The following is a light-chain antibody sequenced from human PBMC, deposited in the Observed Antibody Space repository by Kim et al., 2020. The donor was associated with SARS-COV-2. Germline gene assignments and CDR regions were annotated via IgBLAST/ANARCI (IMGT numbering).Light chain of an antibody. J-gene: IGLJ3*02. CDR2: KDI. V-gene: IGLV3-25*03. Sequence: PGQTARITCSGDALPKQYAYWYQQKPGQAPVLVIYKDIERPSGIPERFSGSSSGTTVTLTISGVQAEDEADYYCQSADSSGTYAVFGGGTKLTV. CDR3: QSADSSGTYAV. CDR1: ALPKQY.